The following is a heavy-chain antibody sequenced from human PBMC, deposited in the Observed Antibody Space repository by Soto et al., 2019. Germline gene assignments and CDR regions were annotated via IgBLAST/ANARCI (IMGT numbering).Heavy chain of an antibody. CDR2: IKEEGSEK. J-gene: IGHJ6*02. D-gene: IGHD6-6*01. Sequence: LRLSCADSGITFSGYWMTSVRQAPGKGLEWVASIKEEGSEKAYVDSVDGRFTISGDNAKNSLYLQMDSLRVGDTAVYYCARGGVYSTSSLPRFYYYAMDVWGQGTTVTVSS. CDR3: ARGGVYSTSSLPRFYYYAMDV. CDR1: GITFSGYW. V-gene: IGHV3-7*01.